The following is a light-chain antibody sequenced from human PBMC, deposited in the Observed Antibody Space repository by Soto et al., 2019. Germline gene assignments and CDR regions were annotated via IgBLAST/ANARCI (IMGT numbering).Light chain of an antibody. CDR3: QQGNSFPLT. J-gene: IGKJ4*01. V-gene: IGKV3-20*01. CDR2: GAS. CDR1: QSVSSNY. Sequence: EIVLSQSPGTLSLSRGERATLSCRASQSVSSNYLAWYQQKPGQAPRLLIYGASSRATGIPDRFSGSGSGTDFTLTISSLQPEDFATYYCQQGNSFPLTFGGGTKVDIK.